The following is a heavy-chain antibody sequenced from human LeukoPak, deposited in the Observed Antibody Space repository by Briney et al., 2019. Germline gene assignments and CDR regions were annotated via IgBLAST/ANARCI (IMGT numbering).Heavy chain of an antibody. CDR2: VRSDGSDK. V-gene: IGHV3-30*02. J-gene: IGHJ4*02. CDR1: GFTFSSYE. CDR3: VRGRDWAFDY. D-gene: IGHD2-21*02. Sequence: PGGSLRLSCAASGFTFSSYEMNWVRQAPGKGLEWVTFVRSDGSDKYYADSVKGRFTFSRDSSKNTVYLQMNSLRPEDTAVYYCVRGRDWAFDYWGQGSLVTVSS.